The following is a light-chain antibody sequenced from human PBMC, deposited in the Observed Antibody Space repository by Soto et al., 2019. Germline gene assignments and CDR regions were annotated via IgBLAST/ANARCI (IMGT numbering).Light chain of an antibody. V-gene: IGKV1-8*01. CDR3: QQYYTYPWT. CDR1: QGISSY. Sequence: AIRMTQSPSSLSASTGDRVTITCRASQGISSYLAWFQQKPGRAPKLLMSATSTLQSDVPSRFSGSGSGTDFTLTIGCLQSEDLATYYCQQYYTYPWTFGQGTKVEIK. J-gene: IGKJ1*01. CDR2: ATS.